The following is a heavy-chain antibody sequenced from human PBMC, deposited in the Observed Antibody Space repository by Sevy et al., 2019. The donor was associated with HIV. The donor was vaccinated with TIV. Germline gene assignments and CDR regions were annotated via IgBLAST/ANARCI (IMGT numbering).Heavy chain of an antibody. D-gene: IGHD1-26*01. CDR2: ISYDGSNK. J-gene: IGHJ4*02. CDR3: ARGQQWELPRPLGY. CDR1: GFTFSSYA. V-gene: IGHV3-30*04. Sequence: GGSLRLSCAASGFTFSSYAMHWVRQAPGEGLEWVAVISYDGSNKYYADSVKGRFTISRDNSKNTLYLQMNSLRAEDTAVYYCARGQQWELPRPLGYWGQGTLVTVSS.